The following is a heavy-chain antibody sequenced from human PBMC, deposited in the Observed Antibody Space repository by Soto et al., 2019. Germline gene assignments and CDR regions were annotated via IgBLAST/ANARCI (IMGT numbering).Heavy chain of an antibody. D-gene: IGHD6-13*01. V-gene: IGHV1-3*01. CDR3: VRRHVSATSIDWFDP. CDR1: GYTFTSYG. Sequence: GASVKVSCKASGYTFTSYGIHWVRQAPGQRLEWMGWINAANGDTKYSPKFQGRVTITRDTSASTAYMELSSLRSEDTAVYYCVRRHVSATSIDWFDPRGQGTLVTVSS. J-gene: IGHJ5*02. CDR2: INAANGDT.